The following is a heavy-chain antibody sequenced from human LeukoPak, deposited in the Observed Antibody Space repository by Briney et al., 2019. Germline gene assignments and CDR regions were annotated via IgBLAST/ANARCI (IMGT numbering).Heavy chain of an antibody. CDR3: AKTYYYDSSGYYYCFDY. D-gene: IGHD3-22*01. J-gene: IGHJ4*02. CDR2: ISGSGGST. CDR1: GFTFISYA. Sequence: TGGSLRLSCAASGFTFISYAMSWVRQAPGKGLEWVSAISGSGGSTYYADSVKGRFTISRDNSKNTLYLQMNSLRAEDTGVYYCAKTYYYDSSGYYYCFDYWGQGTLVTVSS. V-gene: IGHV3-23*01.